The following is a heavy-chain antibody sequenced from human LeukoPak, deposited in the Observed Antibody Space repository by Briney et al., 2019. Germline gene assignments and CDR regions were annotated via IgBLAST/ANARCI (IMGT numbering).Heavy chain of an antibody. J-gene: IGHJ4*02. Sequence: SETLSLTCTVSGGSINSYYWSWIRQPAGKGLEWIGRIYSSGSTNYNPSLKSRVTMSVDTSKNQFSLKLSSVTAADTAVYYCATTGRTRLGSHYWGQGTLVTVSS. V-gene: IGHV4-4*07. CDR2: IYSSGST. CDR1: GGSINSYY. CDR3: ATTGRTRLGSHY. D-gene: IGHD3-10*01.